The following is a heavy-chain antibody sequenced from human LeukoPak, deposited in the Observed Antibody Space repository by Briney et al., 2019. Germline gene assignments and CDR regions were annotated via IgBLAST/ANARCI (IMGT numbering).Heavy chain of an antibody. D-gene: IGHD4-17*01. CDR2: IYYSGST. CDR3: AKMGSPSTVTADY. Sequence: ASETLSLTCTVSGGSMRSYYWSWIRQPPGKGLEWIGYIYYSGSTIYNPSLKSRVTISLDTSKNQFSLKMNSVTAADTAVYFCAKMGSPSTVTADYWGQGTLVTVSS. V-gene: IGHV4-59*08. CDR1: GGSMRSYY. J-gene: IGHJ4*02.